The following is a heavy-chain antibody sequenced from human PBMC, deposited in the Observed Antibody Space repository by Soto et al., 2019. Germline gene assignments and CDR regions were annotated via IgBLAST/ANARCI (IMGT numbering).Heavy chain of an antibody. D-gene: IGHD3-9*01. CDR1: GFTFSICA. V-gene: IGHV3-23*01. CDR2: ISGSGGST. J-gene: IGHJ4*02. CDR3: AKEILTGYLTLDY. Sequence: GGSLRLSCAASGFTFSICAMSWVRQAPGKGLEWVSAISGSGGSTYHADSVKGRFTISRDNSKNTLYLQMNSLRAEDTALYYCAKEILTGYLTLDYWGQGIPVTVSS.